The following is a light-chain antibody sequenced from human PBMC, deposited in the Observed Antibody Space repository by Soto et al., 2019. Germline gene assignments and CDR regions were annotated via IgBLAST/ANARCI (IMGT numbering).Light chain of an antibody. J-gene: IGKJ4*01. Sequence: DIQMTQSPSSLSASVGDRVTITCRASQSISSYLNWYQQKPGKAPKLLIYAASSLQSGVPSRFSGSGSGTDFTLTISSLQPADFATYYCQQSYSTPPVTFGGGTKVEIK. CDR3: QQSYSTPPVT. CDR2: AAS. CDR1: QSISSY. V-gene: IGKV1-39*01.